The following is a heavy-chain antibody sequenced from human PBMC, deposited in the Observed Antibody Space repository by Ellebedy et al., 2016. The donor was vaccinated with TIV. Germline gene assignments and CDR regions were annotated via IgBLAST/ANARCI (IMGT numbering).Heavy chain of an antibody. Sequence: GGSLRLXXRGSGYSFSSYWIAWVRQMPGKGLEWMGFIYSGDSDTKYSPSFQGQVTISADKSINTAYLQWSSLEPSDSAMYYCARLLVPAAPNAFDIWGQGTMVTVSS. D-gene: IGHD2-2*01. CDR3: ARLLVPAAPNAFDI. CDR2: IYSGDSDT. J-gene: IGHJ3*02. CDR1: GYSFSSYW. V-gene: IGHV5-51*01.